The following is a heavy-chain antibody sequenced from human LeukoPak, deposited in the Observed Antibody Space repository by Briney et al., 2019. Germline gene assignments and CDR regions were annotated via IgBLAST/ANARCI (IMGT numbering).Heavy chain of an antibody. Sequence: PGGSLRLPCAASGFTFSSYAMNWVRQAPGKGLEWVSVINNSGGKTYYADSVKGRFTISRDNSKNTLYLQMNSLRAEDTAVYYCAKSSRHCSSTTCYYWYFDLWGRGTLVTVSS. CDR2: INNSGGKT. D-gene: IGHD2-2*01. CDR1: GFTFSSYA. CDR3: AKSSRHCSSTTCYYWYFDL. V-gene: IGHV3-23*01. J-gene: IGHJ2*01.